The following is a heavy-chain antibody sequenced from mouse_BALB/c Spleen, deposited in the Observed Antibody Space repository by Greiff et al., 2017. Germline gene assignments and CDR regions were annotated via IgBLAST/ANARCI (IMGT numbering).Heavy chain of an antibody. CDR1: GYTFTSYW. V-gene: IGHV1-69*02. Sequence: QVQLQQPGAELVRPGASVKLSCKASGYTFTSYWINWVKQRPGQGLEWIGNIYPSDSYTNYNQKFKDKATLTVDKSSSTAYMQLSSPTSEDSAVYYCTSWEGKGFAYWGQGTLVTVSA. CDR2: IYPSDSYT. J-gene: IGHJ3*01. CDR3: TSWEGKGFAY. D-gene: IGHD1-3*01.